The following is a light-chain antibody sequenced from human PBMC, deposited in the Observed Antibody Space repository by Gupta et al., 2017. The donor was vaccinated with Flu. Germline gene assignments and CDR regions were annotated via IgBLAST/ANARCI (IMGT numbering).Light chain of an antibody. CDR2: AAS. J-gene: IGKJ3*01. V-gene: IGKV1-39*01. Sequence: GDRVTITCRASQSISSYLNWYQQKPGKAPKLLIYAASSLQSGVPSRFSGSGSGTDFTLTISSLQPEDFATYYCQKSYSTLFTFGPGTKVDI. CDR1: QSISSY. CDR3: QKSYSTLFT.